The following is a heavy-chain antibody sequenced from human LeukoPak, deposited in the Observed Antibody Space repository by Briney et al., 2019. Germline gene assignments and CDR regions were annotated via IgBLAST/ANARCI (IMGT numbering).Heavy chain of an antibody. CDR3: ARHLRYCSGGSCYDSGAFDI. CDR2: IYHTGNT. V-gene: IGHV4-4*02. J-gene: IGHJ3*02. D-gene: IGHD2-15*01. Sequence: PSETLSLTCAVSGGSITSANWWSWVRQSPGKGLEWIGEIYHTGNTNYNPSLNSRVSISLDTSKNQFSLRLTSVTAADTAVYYCARHLRYCSGGSCYDSGAFDIWGQGTMVTVSS. CDR1: GGSITSANW.